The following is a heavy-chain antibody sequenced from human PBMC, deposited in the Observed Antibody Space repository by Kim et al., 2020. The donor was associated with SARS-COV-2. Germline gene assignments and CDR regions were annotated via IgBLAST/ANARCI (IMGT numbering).Heavy chain of an antibody. V-gene: IGHV3-30*04. CDR3: ARADPYYYDSSGAFDI. D-gene: IGHD3-22*01. CDR1: GFTFSSYA. CDR2: ISYDGSNK. Sequence: GGSLRLSCAASGFTFSSYAMHWVRQAPGKGLEWVAVISYDGSNKYYADSVKGRFTISRDNSKNTLYLQMNSLRAEDTAVYYCARADPYYYDSSGAFDIWGQGTMVTVSS. J-gene: IGHJ3*02.